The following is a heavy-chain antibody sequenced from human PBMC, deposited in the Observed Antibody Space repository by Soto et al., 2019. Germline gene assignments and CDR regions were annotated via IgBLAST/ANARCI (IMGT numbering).Heavy chain of an antibody. Sequence: GGSLRLSCAAPGFTFISYAMHWVLQAPGKGLEWVAVISYDGSNKYYADSVKGRFTISRDNSKNTLYLQMNSLRAEDTAVYYCARDKQWLVQDYYYYGMDFWGQGTTVTVSS. CDR1: GFTFISYA. D-gene: IGHD6-19*01. V-gene: IGHV3-30-3*01. CDR2: ISYDGSNK. CDR3: ARDKQWLVQDYYYYGMDF. J-gene: IGHJ6*02.